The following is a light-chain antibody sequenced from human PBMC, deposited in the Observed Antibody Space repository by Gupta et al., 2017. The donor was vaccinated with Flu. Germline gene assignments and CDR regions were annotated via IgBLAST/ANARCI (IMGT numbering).Light chain of an antibody. CDR3: QVWASSSEQEV. J-gene: IGLJ1*01. CDR1: NIGSKS. V-gene: IGLV3-21*02. Sequence: SYVLTQPPSVSVAPGQTARITCGGNNIGSKSVHWYQQKPGQAPVLVVYDESDRPSGIPERFAGSNSGNTATLTISRVEAGDEADYYWQVWASSSEQEVFGTGTKVTVL. CDR2: DES.